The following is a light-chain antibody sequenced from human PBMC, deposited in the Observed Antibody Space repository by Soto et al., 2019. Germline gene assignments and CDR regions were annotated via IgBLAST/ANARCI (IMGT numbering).Light chain of an antibody. CDR1: SSDVGNYKY. V-gene: IGLV2-14*01. CDR3: NSYTSNNTYV. Sequence: ALTQPASVSGSPGQSITISCTGTSSDVGNYKYVSWYQQHPGKAPKLMIYEVSNRPSGVSNRFSGSKSGNTASLTISGLQAEDETDYYCNSYTSNNTYVFGTGTKVTVL. J-gene: IGLJ1*01. CDR2: EVS.